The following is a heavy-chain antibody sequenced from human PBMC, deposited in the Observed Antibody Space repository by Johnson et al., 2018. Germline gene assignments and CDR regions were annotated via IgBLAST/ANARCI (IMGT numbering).Heavy chain of an antibody. CDR3: AKGGAILGPFDH. D-gene: IGHD1-26*01. Sequence: QVQLVQSGGGVVQXGRSXRLXCVASGFSFRTYAMAWVRQAPGKGLEWVAVISYDGRDEYYADSVKGRFTIARDNSKNTLYLQMNSLRGDETAVYYCAKGGAILGPFDHWGQGSLVTVSS. J-gene: IGHJ4*02. V-gene: IGHV3-30*18. CDR2: ISYDGRDE. CDR1: GFSFRTYA.